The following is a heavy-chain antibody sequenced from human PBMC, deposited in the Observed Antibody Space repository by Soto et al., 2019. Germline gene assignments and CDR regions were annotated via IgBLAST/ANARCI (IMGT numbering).Heavy chain of an antibody. V-gene: IGHV1-18*01. J-gene: IGHJ4*02. CDR1: GYTFTSYG. Sequence: ASVKVSCKASGYTFTSYGISWVRQAPGQGLEWMGWISAYNGNTNYAQKLQGRVTMTTDTSTSTAYMELRSLRSDDTAVYYCASIRGSYRFASPDYWGQGTLVTVSS. CDR2: ISAYNGNT. D-gene: IGHD3-16*02. CDR3: ASIRGSYRFASPDY.